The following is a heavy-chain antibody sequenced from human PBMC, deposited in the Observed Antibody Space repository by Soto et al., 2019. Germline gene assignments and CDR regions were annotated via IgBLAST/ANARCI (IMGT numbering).Heavy chain of an antibody. CDR1: GYTLTELS. J-gene: IGHJ4*02. CDR3: ATVSPTMIAALDY. CDR2: FDPEDGET. D-gene: IGHD3-22*01. V-gene: IGHV1-24*01. Sequence: ASVKVSCKVSGYTLTELSMHWVRQAPGKGLEWMGGFDPEDGETIYAQKFQGRVTMTEDASTDTAYMELSSLRSEDTAVYYCATVSPTMIAALDYWGQGTLVTVSS.